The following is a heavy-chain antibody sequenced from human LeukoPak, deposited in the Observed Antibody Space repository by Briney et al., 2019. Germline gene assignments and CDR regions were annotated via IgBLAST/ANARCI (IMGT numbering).Heavy chain of an antibody. CDR2: ITSTGNYI. J-gene: IGHJ4*02. CDR3: ARTRNSSGWEFDY. D-gene: IGHD6-19*01. V-gene: IGHV3-21*01. CDR1: GFTFSSYE. Sequence: GGSLRLSCAASGFTFSSYEMNWVRQAPGKGLEWVACITSTGNYIYFADSLKGRFTISRDNAKNSLYLQMNSLRAEDTAVYYCARTRNSSGWEFDYWGQGTLVTVSS.